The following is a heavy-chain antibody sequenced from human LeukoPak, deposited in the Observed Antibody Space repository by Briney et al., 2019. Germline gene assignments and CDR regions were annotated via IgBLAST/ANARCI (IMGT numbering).Heavy chain of an antibody. J-gene: IGHJ4*02. CDR3: VPYHIVVVPVQTPDFDY. Sequence: GQSLRLSCAASGFTFSSYSMNWVRQPPRKGLEWVSSIRSDSSYISYAESVKGRFTISRDNAKNSLSLQMNSLRAEDTAVYYWVPYHIVVVPVQTPDFDYWGRGTLVTVSS. V-gene: IGHV3-21*01. CDR2: IRSDSSYI. CDR1: GFTFSSYS. D-gene: IGHD2-21*02.